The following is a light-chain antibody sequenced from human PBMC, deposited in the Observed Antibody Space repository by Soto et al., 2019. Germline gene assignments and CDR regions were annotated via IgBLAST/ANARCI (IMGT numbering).Light chain of an antibody. CDR2: KAS. V-gene: IGKV1-5*03. CDR1: QSISSW. J-gene: IGKJ2*01. CDR3: QQRCDWPLYT. Sequence: DIQMTQSPSTLSASVGDRVTITCRASQSISSWLAWYQQKPGKVPNLLIYKASRLESGVPSRFSGSGSGTESTLTISSLQPDDFASYYCQQRCDWPLYTFGQGSRLEIK.